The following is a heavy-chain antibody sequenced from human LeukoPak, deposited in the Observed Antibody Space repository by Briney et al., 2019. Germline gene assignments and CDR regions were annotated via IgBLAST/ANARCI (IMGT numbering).Heavy chain of an antibody. CDR3: ARLHQGCSSTSCYTGYYFDY. CDR1: GFAFSSYW. CDR2: INSGGSDS. D-gene: IGHD2-2*02. V-gene: IGHV3-74*01. Sequence: GGSLRLSCAASGFAFSSYWIHWVRQAPGKGLVWVSRINSGGSDSIYADSVKGRFTISRDNAQNTVYLQMNSLRAGDTAVYYCARLHQGCSSTSCYTGYYFDYWGQGTLVTVSS. J-gene: IGHJ4*02.